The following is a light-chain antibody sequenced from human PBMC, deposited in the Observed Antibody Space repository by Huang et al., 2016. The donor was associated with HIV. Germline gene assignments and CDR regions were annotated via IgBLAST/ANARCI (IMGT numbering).Light chain of an antibody. J-gene: IGKJ5*01. V-gene: IGKV3-11*01. CDR1: QSVSTY. Sequence: EIVLTQSPATLSLSPGERATLSCRASQSVSTYLAWVQHKRGQPPRLLIYDVSNSATGIPARFRGSGSGTDFTLTISRLEPEDFAVYYCQQRGNWPFTFGQGTRLEIK. CDR2: DVS. CDR3: QQRGNWPFT.